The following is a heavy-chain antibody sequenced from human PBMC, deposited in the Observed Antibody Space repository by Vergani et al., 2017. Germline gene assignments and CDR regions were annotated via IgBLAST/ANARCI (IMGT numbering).Heavy chain of an antibody. J-gene: IGHJ5*02. CDR2: IYYSGST. CDR1: GGSISSSSYY. V-gene: IGHV4-39*07. CDR3: AGGIQLEHCYWFDP. D-gene: IGHD1-1*01. Sequence: QLQLQESGPGLVKPSETLSLTCTVSGGSISSSSYYWGWIRQPPGKGLEWIGSIYYSGSTYYNPSLKSQVTISVDTSKNQFSLKLRSVTAADTAVYYCAGGIQLEHCYWFDPWGQGTLVTVSS.